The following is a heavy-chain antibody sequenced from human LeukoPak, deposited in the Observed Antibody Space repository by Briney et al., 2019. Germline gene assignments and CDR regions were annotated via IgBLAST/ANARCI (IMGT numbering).Heavy chain of an antibody. J-gene: IGHJ4*02. CDR3: ARVSVLGCAHLGY. Sequence: GASVKVSCKASGYTFTGYYMHWVRQAPGQGLEWMGWINPNSGGTNYAQKFQGRVTMTRDTSISTAYMELSRLRSDDTAVYYCARVSVLGCAHLGYWGQGTLVTVSS. CDR1: GYTFTGYY. D-gene: IGHD4/OR15-4a*01. CDR2: INPNSGGT. V-gene: IGHV1-2*02.